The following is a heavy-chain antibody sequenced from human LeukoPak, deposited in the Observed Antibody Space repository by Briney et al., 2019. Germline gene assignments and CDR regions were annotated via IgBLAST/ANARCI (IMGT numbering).Heavy chain of an antibody. Sequence: SETLSLICVVSGYSITSHYWSWIRQSPGKGLEWIGNIFAGGTTNYNPSVKSRVSISMDTSKNQFSLKMTSVTAADTAIYFCARGLWFGEQDGLGIWGPGTVVTVAS. CDR1: GYSITSHY. J-gene: IGHJ3*02. CDR3: ARGLWFGEQDGLGI. D-gene: IGHD3-10*01. V-gene: IGHV4-59*11. CDR2: IFAGGTT.